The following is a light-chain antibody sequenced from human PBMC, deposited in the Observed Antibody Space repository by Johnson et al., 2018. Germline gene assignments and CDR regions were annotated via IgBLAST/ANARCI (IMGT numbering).Light chain of an antibody. CDR3: GTGDSSLSAGNV. J-gene: IGLJ1*01. CDR2: ENN. CDR1: SSNIGNNY. V-gene: IGLV1-51*02. Sequence: QSVLTQPPSVSAAPGQKVTISCSGSSSNIGNNYVSWYQQLPGTAPKLLIYENNKRPSGIPDRFSGSKSGTSATLRITGLQTGDEADYYCGTGDSSLSAGNVFGTGTKVTVL.